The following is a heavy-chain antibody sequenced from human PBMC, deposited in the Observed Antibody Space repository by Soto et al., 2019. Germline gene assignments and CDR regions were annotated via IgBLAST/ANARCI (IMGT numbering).Heavy chain of an antibody. CDR1: GGTFNSYA. D-gene: IGHD3-16*01. V-gene: IGHV1-69*13. CDR3: ATSSPGGVGQYVDAFDL. J-gene: IGHJ3*01. Sequence: SVKVSCKASGGTFNSYAISWVRQAPGQGLEWMGGIIPIFGTANYAQKFQGRVTITADESTNTAYMELRSLRSDDTAIYYCATSSPGGVGQYVDAFDLWGQGTLVTV. CDR2: IIPIFGTA.